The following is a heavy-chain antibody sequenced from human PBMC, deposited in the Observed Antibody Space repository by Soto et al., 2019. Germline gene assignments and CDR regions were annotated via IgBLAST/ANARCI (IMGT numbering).Heavy chain of an antibody. J-gene: IGHJ6*02. CDR2: IVPVFPSV. CDR1: GGAFNNYA. D-gene: IGHD6-13*01. CDR3: AREMPSTAAAYFYYRLNV. Sequence: QVQLVQSGAEVKRPGSSVKVSCKASGGAFNNYAIYWLRQAPGQGLEWLGTIVPVFPSVYYPPRFQGRLTITADASTDTVYMMLTSLKSEDTAVYYCAREMPSTAAAYFYYRLNVWGQGTSVTVSS. V-gene: IGHV1-69*18.